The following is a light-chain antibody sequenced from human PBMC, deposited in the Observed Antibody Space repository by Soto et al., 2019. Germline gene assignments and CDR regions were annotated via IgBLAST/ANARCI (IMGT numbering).Light chain of an antibody. J-gene: IGLJ2*01. CDR3: QSYDSSLSGVV. Sequence: QSVLTQPPSVSGAPGQRVTISCTGSSSNIGAGYDVHWYQQLPGTAPKLLIYGNSNRPSGVPDRFSGSKSGTIASLAITGLQAEDEADYYCQSYDSSLSGVVFGGGTKLTVL. CDR2: GNS. CDR1: SSNIGAGYD. V-gene: IGLV1-40*01.